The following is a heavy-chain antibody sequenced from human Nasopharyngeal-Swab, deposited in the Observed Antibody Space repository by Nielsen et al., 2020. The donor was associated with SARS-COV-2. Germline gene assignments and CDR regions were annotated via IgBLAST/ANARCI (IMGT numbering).Heavy chain of an antibody. CDR2: IGDKDHNYAT. V-gene: IGHV3-73*01. Sequence: GESLKISCAASGFIFSTSAIHWVRQASGKGLEWVGRIGDKDHNYATTYGASVQGRFTTSRDDSKTTAFLQMDSLKTEDTALYYCTTDFYFYYWGQGTLVTVSS. CDR3: TTDFYFYY. J-gene: IGHJ4*02. CDR1: GFIFSTSA.